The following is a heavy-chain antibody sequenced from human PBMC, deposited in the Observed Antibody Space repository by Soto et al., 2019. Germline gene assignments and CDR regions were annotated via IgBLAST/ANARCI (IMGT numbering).Heavy chain of an antibody. D-gene: IGHD5-12*01. CDR3: ARADIVATTNFDY. CDR2: ISSSSSYI. J-gene: IGHJ4*02. CDR1: GFTFSSYS. V-gene: IGHV3-21*01. Sequence: PGGSLRLSCAASGFTFSSYSMNWVRQAPGKGLEWVSSISSSSSYIYYADSVKGRFTISRDNAKNSLYLQMNSLRAEDTAVYYCARADIVATTNFDYWGQGTLVTVSS.